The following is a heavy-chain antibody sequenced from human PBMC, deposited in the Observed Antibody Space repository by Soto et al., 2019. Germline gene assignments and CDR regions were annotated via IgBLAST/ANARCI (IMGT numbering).Heavy chain of an antibody. Sequence: ASVKVSCKASGGTFSSYAISWVRQAPGQGLEWMGGIIPIFGTANYAASVKGRFTISRDDSKSIGYLQMNSLKTEDTAVYYCTRDRSTVATLNFDYWGQGTLVTV. CDR3: TRDRSTVATLNFDY. V-gene: IGHV1-69*05. D-gene: IGHD5-12*01. CDR1: GGTFSSYA. J-gene: IGHJ4*02. CDR2: IIPIFGTA.